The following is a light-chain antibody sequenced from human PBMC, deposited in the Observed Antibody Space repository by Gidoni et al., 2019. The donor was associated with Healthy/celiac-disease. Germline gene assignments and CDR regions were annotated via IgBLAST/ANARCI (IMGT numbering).Light chain of an antibody. Sequence: DIQLTQSPSFLSASVGDRVTITCRASQGISSYLAWYQQKPGKAPKLLIYAASTLQSGVPSRFSGSGSGTEFTLTISSLQPEDFATYYCQQLNSYRVTFXXXTRLEIK. J-gene: IGKJ5*01. CDR3: QQLNSYRVT. V-gene: IGKV1-9*01. CDR1: QGISSY. CDR2: AAS.